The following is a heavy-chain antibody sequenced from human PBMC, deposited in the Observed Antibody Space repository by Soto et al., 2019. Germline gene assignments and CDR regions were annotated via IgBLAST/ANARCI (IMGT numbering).Heavy chain of an antibody. D-gene: IGHD3-10*01. J-gene: IGHJ4*02. Sequence: QVQLVQSGPELKKPGAAVRVSCKASGYTFNTYGLSWVRQAPGQGLEWMGWISTYIGNTDYPQRFQGRVTMDTDTSTSTAYLDLRSLTSEDTAVYYCVRDVSVSSGSFGGYWGQGTLVTVSS. CDR1: GYTFNTYG. V-gene: IGHV1-18*01. CDR3: VRDVSVSSGSFGGY. CDR2: ISTYIGNT.